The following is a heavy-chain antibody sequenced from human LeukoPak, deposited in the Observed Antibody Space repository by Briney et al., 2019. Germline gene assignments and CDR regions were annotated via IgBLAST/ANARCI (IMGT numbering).Heavy chain of an antibody. Sequence: PSETLSLTCTVSAGSISSSSYYGGWIRQPPGKGLEWIGNFHYSGNTNYNSSLRSRLTMSLDTSKNQFSLELRSVTAADTAVYYCARGAHYDVLTGYTKGSWFDPWGQGTLVTVSS. D-gene: IGHD3-9*01. CDR3: ARGAHYDVLTGYTKGSWFDP. CDR1: AGSISSSSYY. V-gene: IGHV4-61*05. J-gene: IGHJ5*02. CDR2: FHYSGNT.